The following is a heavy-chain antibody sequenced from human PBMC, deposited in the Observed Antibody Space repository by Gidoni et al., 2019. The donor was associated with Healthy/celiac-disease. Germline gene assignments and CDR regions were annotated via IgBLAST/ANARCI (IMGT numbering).Heavy chain of an antibody. D-gene: IGHD6-13*01. V-gene: IGHV3-33*01. J-gene: IGHJ4*02. CDR3: ARDAVGIAAAGHFDY. CDR2: IWYDGSNK. CDR1: GFTFSSYG. Sequence: VQLVESGGGVVQPGRSLRLSCAASGFTFSSYGMHWVRQAPGKGLEWVAVIWYDGSNKYYADSVKGRFTISRDNSKNTLYLQMNSLRAEDTAVYYCARDAVGIAAAGHFDYWGQGTLVTVSS.